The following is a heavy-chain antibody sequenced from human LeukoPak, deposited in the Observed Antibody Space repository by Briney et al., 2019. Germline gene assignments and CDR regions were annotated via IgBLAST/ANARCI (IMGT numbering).Heavy chain of an antibody. CDR1: GFTFSSYG. CDR3: VREGGAHRFDP. D-gene: IGHD3-16*01. Sequence: GGSLRLSCAASGFTFSSYGMHWVRQAPGKGLEWVAVIWYGGRNKYYADSVKGRFTISRDNSQNTLYLQMNSLRAEDTAVYHCVREGGAHRFDPWGQGTLVTVSS. V-gene: IGHV3-33*01. CDR2: IWYGGRNK. J-gene: IGHJ5*02.